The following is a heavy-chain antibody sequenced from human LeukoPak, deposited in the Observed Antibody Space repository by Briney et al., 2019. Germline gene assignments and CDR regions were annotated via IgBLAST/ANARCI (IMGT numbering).Heavy chain of an antibody. Sequence: GGSLRLSCAASGFTFSSYGMHWVRQAPGKGLEWVAFIRYDGSNKYYADSVKGRFTISRDNSKNTLYLQMNSLRAEDTAVYYCAKEGDYYGSGSYPHYYYYYMDVWGKGTTVTISS. CDR3: AKEGDYYGSGSYPHYYYYYMDV. V-gene: IGHV3-30*02. CDR2: IRYDGSNK. J-gene: IGHJ6*03. D-gene: IGHD3-10*01. CDR1: GFTFSSYG.